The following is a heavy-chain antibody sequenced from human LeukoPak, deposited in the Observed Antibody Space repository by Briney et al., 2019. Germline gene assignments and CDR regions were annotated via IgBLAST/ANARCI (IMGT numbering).Heavy chain of an antibody. CDR3: VSRGCTANACFVSSFNCFDH. CDR2: INQDGSEK. CDR1: GLTFSRYW. J-gene: IGHJ4*02. Sequence: GGSLRLSCAASGLTFSRYWLTWVRQAPGKGLERVANINQDGSEKNYVDSVKGRFTISRDNAKSSLYLQMNSLRDEDTAVYHCVSRGCTANACFVSSFNCFDHWGQGSLVTVSS. D-gene: IGHD2-8*02. V-gene: IGHV3-7*03.